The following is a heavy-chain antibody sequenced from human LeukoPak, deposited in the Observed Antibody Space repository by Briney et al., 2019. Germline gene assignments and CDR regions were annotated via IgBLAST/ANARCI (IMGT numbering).Heavy chain of an antibody. CDR3: ASESGSSRYDY. Sequence: SETLSLTCTVSGGSISSYYWSWIRQPPGKGLEWIGYIYYSGSTNYNPSLKSRVTISVDKSKNQFSLKLSSVTAADTAVYYCASESGSSRYDYWGQGTLVTVSS. J-gene: IGHJ4*02. D-gene: IGHD1-26*01. CDR1: GGSISSYY. V-gene: IGHV4-59*12. CDR2: IYYSGST.